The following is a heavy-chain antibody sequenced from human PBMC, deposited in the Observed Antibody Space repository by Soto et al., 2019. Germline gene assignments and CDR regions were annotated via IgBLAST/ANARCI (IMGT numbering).Heavy chain of an antibody. CDR2: TSYSGST. Sequence: PSETLSLTCTVSGGSISSGGYSWSWIRQYPGKGLEWIGCTSYSGSTYYNPSLKSRVTISVDTSKNQFSLKLSSVTAADTAVYYCTREDKSYGYDHWGQGTLVTVSS. J-gene: IGHJ4*02. D-gene: IGHD5-18*01. CDR3: TREDKSYGYDH. CDR1: GGSISSGGYS. V-gene: IGHV4-31*03.